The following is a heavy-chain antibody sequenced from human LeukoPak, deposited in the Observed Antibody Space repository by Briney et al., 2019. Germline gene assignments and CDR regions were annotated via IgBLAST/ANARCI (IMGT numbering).Heavy chain of an antibody. CDR3: ARGGVNYYDSTPQILFDY. V-gene: IGHV1-69*05. CDR2: IIPIFGTA. Sequence: ASVKVSCKASGGTFSSYAISWVRQAPGQGLEWMGGIIPIFGTANYAQKLQGRATMTTDTSTSTAYMELRSLRSDDTAVYYCARGGVNYYDSTPQILFDYWGQGTLVTVSS. D-gene: IGHD3-22*01. J-gene: IGHJ4*02. CDR1: GGTFSSYA.